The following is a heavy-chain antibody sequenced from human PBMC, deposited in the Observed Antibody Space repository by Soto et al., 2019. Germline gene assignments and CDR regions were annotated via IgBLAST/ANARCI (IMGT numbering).Heavy chain of an antibody. CDR2: IIPIFGTA. CDR3: ARRGAARPHYYYYGMDV. J-gene: IGHJ6*02. Sequence: QVQLVQSGAGVKKPGSSVKVSCKASGGTFSSYAISWVRQAPGQGLEWMGGIIPIFGTANYAQKFQGRVTITADKSTSTAYMELSSLRSEDTAVYYCARRGAARPHYYYYGMDVWGQGTTVTVSS. V-gene: IGHV1-69*06. D-gene: IGHD6-6*01. CDR1: GGTFSSYA.